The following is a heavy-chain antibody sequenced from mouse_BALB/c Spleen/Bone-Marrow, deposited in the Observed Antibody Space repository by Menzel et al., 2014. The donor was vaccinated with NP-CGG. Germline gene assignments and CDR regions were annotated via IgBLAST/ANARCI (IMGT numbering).Heavy chain of an antibody. D-gene: IGHD1-1*01. J-gene: IGHJ3*01. Sequence: EVQLVESGPELEKPGASVKISCKASGYSFTGYNMNWVKQSAGRSLEWIGNIDPYYGGTSYNQKFRGKATLTVDKSSSTAYMQLTRLPSEDSAVYYCARNHFGSNSLGYWGQGTLVTVSA. CDR2: IDPYYGGT. CDR1: GYSFTGYN. V-gene: IGHV1S135*01. CDR3: ARNHFGSNSLGY.